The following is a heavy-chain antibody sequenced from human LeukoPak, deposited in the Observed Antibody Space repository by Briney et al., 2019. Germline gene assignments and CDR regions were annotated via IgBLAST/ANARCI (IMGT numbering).Heavy chain of an antibody. CDR2: ISSNGDNT. V-gene: IGHV3-64*04. J-gene: IGHJ4*02. Sequence: AGGSLRLSCSASGFPFNTYAIHWVRQAPGKGLEYVAGISSNGDNTDFADSAKGRFTISRDNSKSTLFLQMNSLRAEDTAVYYCAREGPRGNSQFDYWGQGTLVTVSS. D-gene: IGHD2/OR15-2a*01. CDR3: AREGPRGNSQFDY. CDR1: GFPFNTYA.